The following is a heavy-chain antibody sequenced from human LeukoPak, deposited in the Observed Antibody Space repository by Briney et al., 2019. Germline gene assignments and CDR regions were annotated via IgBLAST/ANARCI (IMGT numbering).Heavy chain of an antibody. Sequence: PGGSLRLSCAASGFTFSSYAMSWVRQAPGKGLEWVSAISGSGGRTYYADSVKGRFTISRDNSKNTLYLQMNSLRAEDTAVYYCAKAPAFLLTAAGIRGVIEVGYFDYWGQGTLVTVSS. CDR1: GFTFSSYA. CDR3: AKAPAFLLTAAGIRGVIEVGYFDY. J-gene: IGHJ4*02. V-gene: IGHV3-23*01. CDR2: ISGSGGRT. D-gene: IGHD6-13*01.